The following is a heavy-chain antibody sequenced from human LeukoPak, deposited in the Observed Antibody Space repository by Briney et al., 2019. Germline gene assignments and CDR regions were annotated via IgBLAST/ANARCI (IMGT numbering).Heavy chain of an antibody. CDR3: ARGVDYHYYYYMDF. Sequence: GGSLRLSCAASGFAFSNYWLTWVRQAPGKGLEWVANIKQDGSEKHYVDSVKGRFTISRDNAKRSLYLQMNSLRAEDTAVFYCARGVDYHYYYYMDFWGKGTTVTVSS. V-gene: IGHV3-7*01. J-gene: IGHJ6*03. CDR1: GFAFSNYW. CDR2: IKQDGSEK.